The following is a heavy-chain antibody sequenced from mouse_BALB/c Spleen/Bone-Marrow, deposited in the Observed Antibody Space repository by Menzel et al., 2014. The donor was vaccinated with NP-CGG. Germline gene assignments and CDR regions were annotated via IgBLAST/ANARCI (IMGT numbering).Heavy chain of an antibody. CDR1: GFDFSRYW. Sequence: EVQLQQPGGGLVQPGGSLKLPCAASGFDFSRYWMSWVRQAPGKGLEWIGEINPDSNTINYTPSLKDKFIISRDNAKNTLYLQMSKVRSKDTALYYCVRLGYYGSFAYWGQGTLVTVSA. D-gene: IGHD1-2*01. V-gene: IGHV4-1*02. CDR3: VRLGYYGSFAY. CDR2: INPDSNTI. J-gene: IGHJ3*01.